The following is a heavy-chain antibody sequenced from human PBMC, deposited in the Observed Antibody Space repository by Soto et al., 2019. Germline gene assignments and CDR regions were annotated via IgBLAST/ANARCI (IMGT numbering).Heavy chain of an antibody. CDR1: GFTFSDYY. V-gene: IGHV3-11*01. CDR3: ARDLGTSGTRVYGMDV. D-gene: IGHD2-2*01. J-gene: IGHJ6*02. Sequence: QVQLVESGGGLVKPGGSLRLSCAASGFTFSDYYMSWIRQAPGKGLEWVSYISSSGSTIYYADSVKGRFTISRDNDKKSLFLQMNSLRAEDTAVYYSARDLGTSGTRVYGMDVWGQGTTVTVSS. CDR2: ISSSGSTI.